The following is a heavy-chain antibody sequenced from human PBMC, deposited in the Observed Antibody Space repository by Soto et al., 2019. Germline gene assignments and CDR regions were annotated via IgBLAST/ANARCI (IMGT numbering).Heavy chain of an antibody. CDR2: IYSGGST. D-gene: IGHD3-16*01. CDR1: GFTVSSNY. V-gene: IGHV3-66*01. J-gene: IGHJ6*03. Sequence: EVQLVESGGGLVQPGGSLRLSCAASGFTVSSNYMSWVRQAPGKGLEWVSVIYSGGSTYYADSVKGRFTISRDTSKNTLYLQMNSLGAEDTAVYYCARDGVASNYFYYYMDVWGKGTTVTVSS. CDR3: ARDGVASNYFYYYMDV.